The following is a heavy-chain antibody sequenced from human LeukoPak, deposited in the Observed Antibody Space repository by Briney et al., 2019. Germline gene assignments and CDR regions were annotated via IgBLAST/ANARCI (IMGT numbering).Heavy chain of an antibody. V-gene: IGHV3-30*02. J-gene: IGHJ4*02. Sequence: GGSLRLSCAASGFTFSSYGMHWVRQAPGKGLEWVAVIWYGGSNKYYADSVKGRFTISRDNSKNTLYLQMNSLRAEDTAVYYCAKDERRGIAAAGTIDYWGQGTLVTVSS. CDR3: AKDERRGIAAAGTIDY. CDR1: GFTFSSYG. CDR2: IWYGGSNK. D-gene: IGHD6-13*01.